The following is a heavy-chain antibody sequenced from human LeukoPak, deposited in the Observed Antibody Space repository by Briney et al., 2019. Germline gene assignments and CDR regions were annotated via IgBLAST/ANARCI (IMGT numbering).Heavy chain of an antibody. D-gene: IGHD6-13*01. Sequence: SETLSLTCTVSGGSISSSSYYWGWIRQPPGKGLEWIGSIYYSGSTYYNPSLKSRVTISVDTSKDQFSLKLSSVTAADTAVYYCASSSSWDEYFQHWGQGTLVTVSS. CDR2: IYYSGST. CDR3: ASSSSWDEYFQH. V-gene: IGHV4-39*01. CDR1: GGSISSSSYY. J-gene: IGHJ1*01.